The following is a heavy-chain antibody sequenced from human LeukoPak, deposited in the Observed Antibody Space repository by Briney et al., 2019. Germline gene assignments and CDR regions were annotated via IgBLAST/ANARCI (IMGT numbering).Heavy chain of an antibody. CDR1: RGSISTFY. V-gene: IGHV4-4*07. J-gene: IGHJ4*02. CDR2: IYTSGTT. CDR3: ARAKPKNMVRGLIMRRESRYYFDY. Sequence: SETLSLTCTVSRGSISTFYWSWIRQPAGKGLEWIGHIYTSGTTNYNPSLKSRVTMSIDTSKNQFSLKLSSVTAADTAVYYCARAKPKNMVRGLIMRRESRYYFDYWGQGTLVTVSS. D-gene: IGHD3-10*01.